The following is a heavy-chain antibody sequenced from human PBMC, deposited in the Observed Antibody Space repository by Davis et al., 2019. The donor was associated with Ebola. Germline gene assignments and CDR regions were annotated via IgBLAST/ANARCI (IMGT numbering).Heavy chain of an antibody. CDR1: GGSISSSSYY. D-gene: IGHD3-10*01. CDR3: ARRSLGYYYGSGSYPRYYYYGMDV. CDR2: FSYRGST. Sequence: SETLSLTCTVSGGSISSSSYYCGWIRQPPGKGLEWIGSFSYRGSTFYNSSLKSRVTISVDTSKNQFSLKLSSVTAADTAVYYCARRSLGYYYGSGSYPRYYYYGMDVWGQGTTVTVSS. V-gene: IGHV4-39*07. J-gene: IGHJ6*02.